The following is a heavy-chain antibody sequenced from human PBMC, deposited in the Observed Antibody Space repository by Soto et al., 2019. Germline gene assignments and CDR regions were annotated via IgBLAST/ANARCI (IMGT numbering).Heavy chain of an antibody. CDR1: GGSFSGYY. V-gene: IGHV4-34*01. CDR2: INHSGST. D-gene: IGHD2-2*01. J-gene: IGHJ6*03. CDR3: ARGYCSSTSCYDHYYMDV. Sequence: SETLSLTCAVYGGSFSGYYWSWIGQPPGKGLEWIGEINHSGSTNYNPSLKSRVTISVDTSKNQFSLKLSSVTAADTAVYYCARGYCSSTSCYDHYYMDVWGKGTTVTVSS.